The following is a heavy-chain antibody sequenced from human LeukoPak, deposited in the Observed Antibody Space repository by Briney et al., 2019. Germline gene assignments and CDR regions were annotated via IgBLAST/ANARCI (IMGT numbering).Heavy chain of an antibody. D-gene: IGHD4-11*01. CDR2: IWYDGSNK. CDR1: GFTFSSYG. CDR3: AKDPPTYSNYLDY. Sequence: PGRSLRLSCAASGFTFSSYGMHWVRQAPGKGLEWVAVIWYDGSNKYYADSVKGRFTISRDNSKNTLYLQMNSLRAEDTAVYYCAKDPPTYSNYLDYWGQGTLVTVSS. V-gene: IGHV3-33*06. J-gene: IGHJ4*02.